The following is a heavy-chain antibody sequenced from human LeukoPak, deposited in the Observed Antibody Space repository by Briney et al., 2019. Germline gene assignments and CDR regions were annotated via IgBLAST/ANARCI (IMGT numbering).Heavy chain of an antibody. CDR2: IYYSGST. V-gene: IGHV4-39*07. J-gene: IGHJ3*02. D-gene: IGHD1-26*01. CDR1: GGSISSSSYY. Sequence: PSETLSLTCTVSGGSISSSSYYWGWIRQPPGKGLEWIGSIYYSGSTYYNPSLKSRVTISVDRSKNQFSLKLSSVTAADTAVYYCARVYSGSHYAFDIWGQGTMVTVSS. CDR3: ARVYSGSHYAFDI.